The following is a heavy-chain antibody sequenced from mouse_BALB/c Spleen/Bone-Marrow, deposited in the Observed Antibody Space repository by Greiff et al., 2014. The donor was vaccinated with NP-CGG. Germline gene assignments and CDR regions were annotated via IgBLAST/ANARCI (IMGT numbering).Heavy chain of an antibody. D-gene: IGHD2-3*01. J-gene: IGHJ2*01. Sequence: EVKLVESGGGSVQPGGSLRLSCATSGFTFTDYYMNWVRQPPGKAFEWFGFIRNKAYSYTTEYSASVKGRFTISRDNSQSILYLQMNTLRAEDSATYYCARDMGGLLFDYWGQGTTLTLSS. V-gene: IGHV7-3*02. CDR2: IRNKAYSYTT. CDR3: ARDMGGLLFDY. CDR1: GFTFTDYY.